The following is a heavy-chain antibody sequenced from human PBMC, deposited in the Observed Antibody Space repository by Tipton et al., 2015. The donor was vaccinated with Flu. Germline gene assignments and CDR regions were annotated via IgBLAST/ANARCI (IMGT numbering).Heavy chain of an antibody. J-gene: IGHJ4*02. Sequence: SLRLSCAVSGFTVSPNYMSWVRQAPGKGLEWVSAIHGVDSTYYADSVKVRFTISRDNSKNTLYLQMNTLSPEDTAVYFCARGTSVTNFLDYWGQGTLVTVSS. CDR2: IHGVDST. CDR1: GFTVSPNY. D-gene: IGHD4-17*01. V-gene: IGHV3-66*01. CDR3: ARGTSVTNFLDY.